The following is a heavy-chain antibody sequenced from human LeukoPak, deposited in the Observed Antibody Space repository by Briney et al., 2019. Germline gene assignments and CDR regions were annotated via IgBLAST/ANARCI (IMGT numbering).Heavy chain of an antibody. CDR1: GGSISSGGYY. J-gene: IGHJ6*02. V-gene: IGHV4-30-2*01. D-gene: IGHD3-22*01. Sequence: PSQTLSLTCTVSGGSISSGGYYWSWIRQPPGKGLEWIGEINHSGSTNYNPSLKSRVTISVDTSKNQFSLKLSSVTAADTAVYYCARAGSVSSGPPFYYYYYGMDVWGQGTTVTVSS. CDR2: INHSGST. CDR3: ARAGSVSSGPPFYYYYYGMDV.